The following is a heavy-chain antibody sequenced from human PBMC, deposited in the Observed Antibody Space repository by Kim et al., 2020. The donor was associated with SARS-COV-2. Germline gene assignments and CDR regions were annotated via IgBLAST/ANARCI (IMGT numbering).Heavy chain of an antibody. CDR1: GFIFSTYA. D-gene: IGHD2-2*01. V-gene: IGHV3-64*02. J-gene: IGHJ4*02. Sequence: GGSLRLSCAASGFIFSTYAMHWVRQAPRKGPEYVSAISSNGADPYYADSVKGRFTISRDNFKNMLYLQMGSLRAEDMAVYYCAREGRHCSGTACYLFDYWGQGTLVTVSS. CDR3: AREGRHCSGTACYLFDY. CDR2: ISSNGADP.